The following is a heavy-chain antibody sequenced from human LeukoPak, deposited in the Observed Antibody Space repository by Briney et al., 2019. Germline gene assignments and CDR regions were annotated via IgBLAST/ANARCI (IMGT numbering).Heavy chain of an antibody. Sequence: PGGSLRLSCAASGFTFSSYSMNWVRQAPGKGLEWVSSISSSSSYIYYADSVKGRFTISRDNAKNSLYLQMNSLRAEDTAVYYCARDSGSFDDLWSGVQYYFDYWRQGTLVTVSS. CDR2: ISSSSSYI. V-gene: IGHV3-21*01. CDR1: GFTFSSYS. CDR3: ARDSGSFDDLWSGVQYYFDY. D-gene: IGHD3-3*01. J-gene: IGHJ4*02.